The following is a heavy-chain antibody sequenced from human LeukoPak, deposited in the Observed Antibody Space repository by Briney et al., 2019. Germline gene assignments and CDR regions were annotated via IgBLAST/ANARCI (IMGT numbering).Heavy chain of an antibody. CDR3: AIHYYYDSSGHFDF. V-gene: IGHV5-51*01. CDR1: GYSFSNNW. Sequence: GESLKISCQASGYSFSNNWIGWVRQMPGKGLEWLGIIYPGDSDTRYSPAFQGQGTISADNSLGTAYLQWSSLQASDTAMYYCAIHYYYDSSGHFDFWGQGTLVTVSS. J-gene: IGHJ4*02. CDR2: IYPGDSDT. D-gene: IGHD3-22*01.